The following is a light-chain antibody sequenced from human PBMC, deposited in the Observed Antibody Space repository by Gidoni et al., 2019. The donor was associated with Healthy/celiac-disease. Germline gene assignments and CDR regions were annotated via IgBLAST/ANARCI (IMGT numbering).Light chain of an antibody. CDR2: SNN. V-gene: IGLV1-44*01. Sequence: QSVLTQPLSVSGTPGQRVTISCSGISANIGGNTVNWYQQLPATTPKLLIYSNNQRPSGVPDRFSGSKSGTTASLAISGLQYEDEADYYCAAWDDSLNGHVVFGGGTKLTVL. J-gene: IGLJ2*01. CDR3: AAWDDSLNGHVV. CDR1: SANIGGNT.